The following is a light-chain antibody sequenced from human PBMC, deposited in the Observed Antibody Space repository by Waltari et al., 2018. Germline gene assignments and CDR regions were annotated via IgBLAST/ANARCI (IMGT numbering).Light chain of an antibody. CDR1: QSVSRT. Sequence: EIVLTQSPGTLSLSPGERATLSCRASQSVSRTLAWYQQKPGQAPRLIIYDASIRATGIPDRFSGSGSGTDFSLTISRLEPEDFAVYYCQKYGTLPATFGQGTKVEIK. CDR2: DAS. V-gene: IGKV3-20*01. J-gene: IGKJ1*01. CDR3: QKYGTLPAT.